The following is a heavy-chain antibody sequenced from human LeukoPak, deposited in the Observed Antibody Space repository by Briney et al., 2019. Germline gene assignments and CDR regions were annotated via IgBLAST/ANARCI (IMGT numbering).Heavy chain of an antibody. CDR3: AELGITMIGGV. CDR1: GFTFSSFE. CDR2: ISSSGRTT. D-gene: IGHD3-10*02. V-gene: IGHV3-48*03. J-gene: IGHJ6*04. Sequence: GGSLRLSCAASGFTFSSFEMNWVRQAPGKGLEYVSYISSSGRTTYYADSVKGRFTISRDNAKNSLYLQMNSLRAEDTAVYYCAELGITMIGGVWGKGTTVTISS.